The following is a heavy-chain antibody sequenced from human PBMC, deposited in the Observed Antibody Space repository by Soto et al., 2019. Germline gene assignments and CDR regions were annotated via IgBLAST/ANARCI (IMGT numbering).Heavy chain of an antibody. D-gene: IGHD5-12*01. CDR3: ARGPPRLRGLGRGYYFDY. Sequence: QVQLQESGPGLVKPSETLSLTCTVSGGSISSYYWSWIRQPPGKGLEWIGYIYYSGSTNYNPSLKSRVTISVDTSKNQFSLKLSSVTAADTAVYYCARGPPRLRGLGRGYYFDYWGQGTLVTVSS. J-gene: IGHJ4*02. CDR1: GGSISSYY. V-gene: IGHV4-59*08. CDR2: IYYSGST.